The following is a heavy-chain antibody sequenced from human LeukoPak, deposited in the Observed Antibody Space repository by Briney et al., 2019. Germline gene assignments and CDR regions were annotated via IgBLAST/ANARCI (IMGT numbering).Heavy chain of an antibody. CDR1: GLTFSSYW. D-gene: IGHD2-2*01. J-gene: IGHJ6*03. CDR3: ARRDIVVVPAAHYYYYYYMDV. CDR2: INTDGSST. V-gene: IGHV3-74*01. Sequence: QPGGSLRLSCAASGLTFSSYWMHWVRQAPGKGLVWVSRINTDGSSTSYADSVKGRFTISRDNAKNTLYLQMNSLRAEDTAVYYCARRDIVVVPAAHYYYYYYMDVWGKGTTVTVSS.